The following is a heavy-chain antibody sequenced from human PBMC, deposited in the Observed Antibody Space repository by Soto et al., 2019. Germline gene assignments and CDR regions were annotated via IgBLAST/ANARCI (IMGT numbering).Heavy chain of an antibody. J-gene: IGHJ6*02. V-gene: IGHV3-7*01. CDR2: IKQDGSEK. CDR3: ARDKADYYDSSGYYRTYYYSGMDV. CDR1: GFTFSSYW. Sequence: PGGSLRLSCAASGFTFSSYWMSWVRQAPGKGLEWVANIKQDGSEKYYVDSVKGRFTISRDNAKNSLYLQMNSLRAEDTAVYYCARDKADYYDSSGYYRTYYYSGMDVWGQGTTVTVSS. D-gene: IGHD3-22*01.